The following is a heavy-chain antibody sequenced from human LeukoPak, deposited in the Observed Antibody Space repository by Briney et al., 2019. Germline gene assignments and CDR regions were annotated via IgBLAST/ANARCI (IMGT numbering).Heavy chain of an antibody. V-gene: IGHV3-15*01. CDR3: TTEDMVRGVISTY. Sequence: PGGSLRLSCAASGFTFSNAWMSWVRQAPGKGLEWVGRIKGKTDGGTTDYAAPVKGRFTISRDDSKNTLYLQMNSLKTEDTAVYYCTTEDMVRGVISTYWGQGTLVTVSS. D-gene: IGHD3-10*01. CDR1: GFTFSNAW. J-gene: IGHJ4*02. CDR2: IKGKTDGGTT.